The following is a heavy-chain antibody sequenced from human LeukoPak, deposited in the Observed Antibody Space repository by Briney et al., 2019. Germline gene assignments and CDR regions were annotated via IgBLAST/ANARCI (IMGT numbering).Heavy chain of an antibody. Sequence: GGSLRLSCAASGFTVTTNYMSWVRQAPGKGLEWASVIYSGDVTYYADSVKGRFTVSRDNSKNTLYLQMNSLRAEDTAVYYCARGEQWLPSFDYWGQGTLVTVSS. J-gene: IGHJ4*02. CDR2: IYSGDVT. CDR3: ARGEQWLPSFDY. V-gene: IGHV3-53*01. D-gene: IGHD6-19*01. CDR1: GFTVTTNY.